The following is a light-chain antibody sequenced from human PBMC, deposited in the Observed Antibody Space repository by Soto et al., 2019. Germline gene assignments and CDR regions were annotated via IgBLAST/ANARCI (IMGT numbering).Light chain of an antibody. Sequence: DIQMTQSPSTLSASVGDRVTITCRASQSISNWLAWYQQKPGKAPKLLIYDVSSLESGDSSRFSGSGSGTEFTLTSSSLQPDDFAPYYCQQYDTYSYTFGQGTKLEIQ. CDR2: DVS. CDR1: QSISNW. CDR3: QQYDTYSYT. J-gene: IGKJ2*01. V-gene: IGKV1-5*01.